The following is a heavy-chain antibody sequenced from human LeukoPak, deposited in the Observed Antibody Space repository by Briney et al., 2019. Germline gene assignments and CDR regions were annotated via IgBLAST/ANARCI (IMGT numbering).Heavy chain of an antibody. CDR3: ATTSLGYSSGWYYFDY. Sequence: SETLSLTCTVSGGSISSSSYYWGWIRQPPGKGLEWIGSIYYSGSTYYNPSLKSRVTISADTSKNQFSLKLSSVTAADTAVYYCATTSLGYSSGWYYFDYWGQGTLVTVSS. V-gene: IGHV4-39*01. CDR1: GGSISSSSYY. CDR2: IYYSGST. D-gene: IGHD6-19*01. J-gene: IGHJ4*02.